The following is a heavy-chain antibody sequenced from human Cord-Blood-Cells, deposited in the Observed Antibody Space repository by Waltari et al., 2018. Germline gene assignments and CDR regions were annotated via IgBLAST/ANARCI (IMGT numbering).Heavy chain of an antibody. CDR3: ARGHTMVRGVKGSNWFDP. CDR1: GGSFSGYY. J-gene: IGHJ5*02. V-gene: IGHV4-34*01. CDR2: INHSGST. Sequence: QVQLQQWGAGLLKPSETLSLTCAVYGGSFSGYYWSWIRQTPGKGLEWIGEINHSGSTNYNPSLKSRVTISVDTSKNQFSLKLSSVTAADTAVYYCARGHTMVRGVKGSNWFDPWGQGTLVTVSS. D-gene: IGHD3-10*01.